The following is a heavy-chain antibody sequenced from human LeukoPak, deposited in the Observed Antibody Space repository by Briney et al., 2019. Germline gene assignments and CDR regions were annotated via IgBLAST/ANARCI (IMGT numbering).Heavy chain of an antibody. Sequence: GGALRHSRVAPGFTFCGYLIHWVRQAPGKGLEWAAVISYDGSNKDHAGSVKGRITSSTDNSKNTLHVQMNSLRDDATAVYYCARDEENCSRTSWYGASKGMDVWGQGTAVIVSS. CDR2: ISYDGSNK. CDR1: GFTFCGYL. CDR3: ARDEENCSRTSWYGASKGMDV. J-gene: IGHJ6*02. V-gene: IGHV3-30-3*01. D-gene: IGHD2-2*01.